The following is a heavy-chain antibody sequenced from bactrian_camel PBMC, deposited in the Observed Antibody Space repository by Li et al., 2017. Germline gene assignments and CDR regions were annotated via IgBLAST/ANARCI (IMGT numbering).Heavy chain of an antibody. CDR1: GLSFNSRC. CDR3: AADRSPRACTYCRGKDCSGLGW. CDR2: IYREVTT. D-gene: IGHD3*01. V-gene: IGHV3S9*01. J-gene: IGHJ6*01. Sequence: QLVESGGGSAEAGGSLRLSCSVSGLSFNSRCMAWFRQVPGKEREGVATIYREVTTNYADSVKGRFTISRDIAKNTLYLQMNSLKLEDTAMYYCAADRSPRACTYCRGKDCSGLGWWGQGTQVTVS.